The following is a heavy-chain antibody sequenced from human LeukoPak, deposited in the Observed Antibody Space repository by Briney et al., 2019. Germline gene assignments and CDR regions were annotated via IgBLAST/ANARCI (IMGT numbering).Heavy chain of an antibody. Sequence: SGGSLRLSCAASGFTFSSYEMNWVRQAPGKGLEWVSYISSSGSTIYYADFVKGRFTISRDNAKNSLYLQMNSLRAEDTAVYYCARAREDYYGSGSSSFDYWGQGTLVTVSS. CDR3: ARAREDYYGSGSSSFDY. D-gene: IGHD3-10*01. J-gene: IGHJ4*02. V-gene: IGHV3-48*03. CDR1: GFTFSSYE. CDR2: ISSSGSTI.